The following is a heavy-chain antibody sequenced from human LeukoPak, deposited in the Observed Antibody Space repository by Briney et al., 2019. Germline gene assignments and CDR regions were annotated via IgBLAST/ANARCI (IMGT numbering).Heavy chain of an antibody. CDR3: ARDMSRLGELSQNSEFDY. D-gene: IGHD3-16*02. CDR2: ISSSSSFI. V-gene: IGHV3-21*01. J-gene: IGHJ4*02. CDR1: GFTFSTFS. Sequence: GGSLRLSCAASGFTFSTFSMNWVRQVPGKGLEWVSSISSSSSFIYYADSVRGRFTISRDNAKNSLYLQMNSLRAEDTAVNYCARDMSRLGELSQNSEFDYWGQGALVIVSS.